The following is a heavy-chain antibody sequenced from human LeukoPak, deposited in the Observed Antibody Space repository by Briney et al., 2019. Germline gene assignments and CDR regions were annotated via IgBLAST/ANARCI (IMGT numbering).Heavy chain of an antibody. D-gene: IGHD2-21*02. CDR2: IIPIYDPV. Sequence: ASVKVSCKASGGTLISYAFSWMRQAPGQGLEWMGRIIPIYDPVDYAQRLQGRVTITADESTNTVYMELNSLTFEDTAVYYCAREPLGCGGDCHFDYWGQGTLVTVSS. CDR1: GGTLISYA. J-gene: IGHJ4*02. CDR3: AREPLGCGGDCHFDY. V-gene: IGHV1-69*15.